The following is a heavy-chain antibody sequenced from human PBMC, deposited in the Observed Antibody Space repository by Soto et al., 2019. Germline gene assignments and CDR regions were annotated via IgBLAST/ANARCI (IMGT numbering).Heavy chain of an antibody. CDR3: ARNRGFYDSSGLDH. J-gene: IGHJ4*02. CDR2: ISGGGGSTI. Sequence: QVQLVESGGGLVKPGGSLRLSCAASGFTFSDYYMSWIRQAPGKGLEWISYISGGGGSTIYYAGSVKGRFTISRDNAKNSLYLQMNSLNVEDTAVYYCARNRGFYDSSGLDHWGQGTLVTVSS. CDR1: GFTFSDYY. D-gene: IGHD3-22*01. V-gene: IGHV3-11*01.